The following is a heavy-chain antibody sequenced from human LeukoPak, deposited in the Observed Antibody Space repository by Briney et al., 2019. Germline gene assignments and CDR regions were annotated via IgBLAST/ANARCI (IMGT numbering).Heavy chain of an antibody. CDR3: ARGKGRITMITLGY. V-gene: IGHV1-2*02. D-gene: IGHD3-22*01. Sequence: ASVKVSCKASGFTFTGHYMHWVRQAPGQGLEWMGWINGNSGATNYARNFQDRVTLTRDTSISTAYMELSRLRSDDTAVYYCARGKGRITMITLGYWGQGTLVTVSS. CDR1: GFTFTGHY. J-gene: IGHJ4*02. CDR2: INGNSGAT.